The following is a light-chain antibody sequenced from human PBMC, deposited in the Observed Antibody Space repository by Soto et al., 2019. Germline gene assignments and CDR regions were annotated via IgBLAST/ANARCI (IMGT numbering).Light chain of an antibody. V-gene: IGLV2-14*01. Sequence: QSALTQPASVSGSPGQSITISCTGTSSDVGGYNYVAWYQQHPGKTPKLMIYEVSNRPSGVSNRFSGSKSGNTASLTISGLQADDEADYYCSSDTSRSTLDYVFGSGTKLTVL. CDR3: SSDTSRSTLDYV. J-gene: IGLJ1*01. CDR2: EVS. CDR1: SSDVGGYNY.